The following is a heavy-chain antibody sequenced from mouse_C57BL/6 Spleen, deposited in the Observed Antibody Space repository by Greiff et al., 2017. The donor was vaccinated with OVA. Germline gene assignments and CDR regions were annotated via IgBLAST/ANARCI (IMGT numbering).Heavy chain of an antibody. CDR2: INPSSGYT. D-gene: IGHD2-10*02. J-gene: IGHJ3*01. CDR1: GYTFTSYS. V-gene: IGHV1-4*01. CDR3: ARSGYGPFAY. Sequence: QVQLQQSGAELARPGASVKLSCTASGYTFTSYSMHWLKQRPGPGLEWIGYINPSSGYTKYNQKFKDKATLTADKSSSTAYMQLSRLTSEDSAVYYCARSGYGPFAYWGQGTLVTVSA.